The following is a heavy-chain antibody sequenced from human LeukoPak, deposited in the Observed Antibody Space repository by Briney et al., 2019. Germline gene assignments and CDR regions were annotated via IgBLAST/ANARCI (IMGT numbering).Heavy chain of an antibody. CDR2: ISSSSTTI. V-gene: IGHV3-48*04. CDR3: AKGIYSSGWSYFDY. CDR1: GFTFSSYS. J-gene: IGHJ4*01. D-gene: IGHD6-19*01. Sequence: GGSLRLSCVASGFTFSSYSINWVRQAPGKGLEWVSYISSSSTTIYYADSVKGRFTITRDNAKNSLYLQMNSLRAEDTAVYYCAKGIYSSGWSYFDYWGHGTLVTVSS.